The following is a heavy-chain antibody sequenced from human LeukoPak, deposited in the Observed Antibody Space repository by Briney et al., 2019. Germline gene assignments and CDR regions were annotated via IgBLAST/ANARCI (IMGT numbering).Heavy chain of an antibody. J-gene: IGHJ4*02. V-gene: IGHV3-21*01. Sequence: GGSLRLSCAAAGFTFSSYTMNWVRQAPGKGLEWVSSISSSSSYIYSADSVKGRFTISRDNAKNSLYLQMNSLRAEDTAVYYCARGAYYYEDWGQGTLVTVSS. CDR2: ISSSSSYI. D-gene: IGHD3-22*01. CDR3: ARGAYYYED. CDR1: GFTFSSYT.